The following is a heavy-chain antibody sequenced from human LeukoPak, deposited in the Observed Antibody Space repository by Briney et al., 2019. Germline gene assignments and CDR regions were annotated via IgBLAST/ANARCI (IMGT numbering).Heavy chain of an antibody. J-gene: IGHJ4*02. CDR3: ARDVTDIVVVPAAIGEYRYYFDY. Sequence: NYAQKFQGRVTINAEESTSTAYMELSSLRSEDTAVYYCARDVTDIVVVPAAIGEYRYYFDYWGQGTLVTVSS. V-gene: IGHV1-69*01. D-gene: IGHD2-2*02.